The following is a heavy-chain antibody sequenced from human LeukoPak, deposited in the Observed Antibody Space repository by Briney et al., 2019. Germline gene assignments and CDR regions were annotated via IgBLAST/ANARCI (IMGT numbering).Heavy chain of an antibody. CDR1: GGSISSGGYS. CDR3: ARGTRYGSGSYYRHFDL. J-gene: IGHJ2*01. Sequence: SETLSLTCAVSGGSISSGGYSWSWIRQPPGKGLEWIGYIYHSGSNYYNPSLKSRVTISVDRSKNQFSLKLSSVTAADTAVYYCARGTRYGSGSYYRHFDLWGRGTLVTVSS. D-gene: IGHD3-10*01. V-gene: IGHV4-30-2*01. CDR2: IYHSGSN.